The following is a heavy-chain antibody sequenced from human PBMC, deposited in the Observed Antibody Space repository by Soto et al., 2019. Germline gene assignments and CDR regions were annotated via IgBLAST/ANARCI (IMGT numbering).Heavy chain of an antibody. CDR1: GGTFSSYT. CDR2: IIPILGIA. D-gene: IGHD3-9*01. V-gene: IGHV1-69*02. CDR3: ARCRVYDILTGYYSAFDI. J-gene: IGHJ3*02. Sequence: SVKVSCKASGGTFSSYTISWVRQAPGQGLEWMGRIIPILGIANYAQKFQGRVTITADKSTSTAYMELRSLRSDDTAVYYCARCRVYDILTGYYSAFDIWGQGTMVTVS.